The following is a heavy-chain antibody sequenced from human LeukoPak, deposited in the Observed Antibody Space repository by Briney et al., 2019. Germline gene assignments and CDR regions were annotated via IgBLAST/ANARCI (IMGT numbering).Heavy chain of an antibody. D-gene: IGHD1-26*01. Sequence: SETLSLTCTVSGGSISSSSYYWGWIRQPPGKGLEWIGSIYYSGSTYYNPSLKSRVTISVDTSKNQFSLKLSSVTAADTAVYYCARGGGSYYTWGQGTLVTVSS. CDR1: GGSISSSSYY. CDR3: ARGGGSYYT. J-gene: IGHJ5*02. CDR2: IYYSGST. V-gene: IGHV4-39*07.